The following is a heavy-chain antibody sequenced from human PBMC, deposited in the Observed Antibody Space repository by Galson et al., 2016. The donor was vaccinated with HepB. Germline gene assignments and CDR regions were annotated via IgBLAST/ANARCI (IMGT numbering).Heavy chain of an antibody. CDR1: GFTFSIYS. J-gene: IGHJ4*02. CDR3: AEGEYSPSSRIDC. D-gene: IGHD6-6*01. V-gene: IGHV3-30-3*01. CDR2: LSYDGSNK. Sequence: SLRLSCAASGFTFSIYSMHWVRQAPGKGLEWVAALSYDGSNKYYADSLKGRFTISRDNSKNTLLLQMNSLRAEDTAVYYCAEGEYSPSSRIDCWGQGTLVTISS.